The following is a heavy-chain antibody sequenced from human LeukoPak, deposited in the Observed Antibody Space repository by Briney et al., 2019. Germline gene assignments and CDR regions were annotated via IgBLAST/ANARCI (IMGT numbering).Heavy chain of an antibody. J-gene: IGHJ4*02. CDR2: IYPGDSDT. CDR1: GYSFTSYW. V-gene: IGHV5-51*01. Sequence: GESLQISCKGSGYSFTSYWIGWVRQLPGKGLEWMGIIYPGDSDTRYSPSFQGQVTISADKSIGTAYLQWSSLKASDTAMYYCARLSSWYYFDYWGQGTLVTVSS. D-gene: IGHD6-13*01. CDR3: ARLSSWYYFDY.